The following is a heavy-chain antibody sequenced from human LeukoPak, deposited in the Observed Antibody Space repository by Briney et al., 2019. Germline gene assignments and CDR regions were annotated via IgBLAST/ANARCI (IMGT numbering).Heavy chain of an antibody. J-gene: IGHJ4*02. CDR2: IYPGDSDT. CDR3: ARASYYYDSSGYWYFDY. CDR1: GYSFTSYW. D-gene: IGHD3-22*01. Sequence: GESLKISCKGSGYSFTSYWIGWVRQMPGKGLEWMGIIYPGDSDTRYSPSFQGQVTISADKSISTAYLQWSSLKASDTAMYYCARASYYYDSSGYWYFDYWGQGTLVTVS. V-gene: IGHV5-51*01.